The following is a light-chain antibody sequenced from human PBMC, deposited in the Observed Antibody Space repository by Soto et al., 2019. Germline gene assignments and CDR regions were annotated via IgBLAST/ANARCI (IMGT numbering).Light chain of an antibody. Sequence: DIQMTQSPSTLSASVGDTVTVTCRAGQSVSVWLALYQQKPGEALKLLIYDASALPRGVPSRFSGSGSGTKFTLTIASLQPDDFATYYCQQYETFSGTFGPGTKVDI. J-gene: IGKJ1*01. CDR3: QQYETFSGT. V-gene: IGKV1-5*01. CDR2: DAS. CDR1: QSVSVW.